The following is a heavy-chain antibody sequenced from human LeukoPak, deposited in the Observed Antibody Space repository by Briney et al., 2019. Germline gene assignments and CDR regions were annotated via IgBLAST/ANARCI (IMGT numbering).Heavy chain of an antibody. J-gene: IGHJ4*02. D-gene: IGHD3-3*01. Sequence: SETLSLTCTVSGGSISSYYWSWIRQPPGKGLEWIGYIYYSGSTNYNPSLKSRVTISVDTSKNQFSLKLSSVTAADTAVYYCARGTLKYYDFWSGYFFRQGGTYYFDYWGQGTLVTVSS. CDR3: ARGTLKYYDFWSGYFFRQGGTYYFDY. V-gene: IGHV4-59*12. CDR2: IYYSGST. CDR1: GGSISSYY.